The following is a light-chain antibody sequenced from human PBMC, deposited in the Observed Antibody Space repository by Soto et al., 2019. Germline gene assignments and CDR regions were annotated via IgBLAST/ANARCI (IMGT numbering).Light chain of an antibody. J-gene: IGKJ4*01. CDR3: QQRSNWPPIT. V-gene: IGKV3-11*01. CDR2: DAS. Sequence: EIVLTQSPATLSLSPGARATLSCRASQSVSSYLAWYQQKPGQAPRLLIYDASNRATGIPARFSGSGSGTEFTLTISSLQSEDFAVYYCQQRSNWPPITFGGGTKVDIK. CDR1: QSVSSY.